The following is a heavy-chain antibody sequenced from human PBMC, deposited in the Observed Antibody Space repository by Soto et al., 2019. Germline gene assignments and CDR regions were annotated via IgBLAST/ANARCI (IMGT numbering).Heavy chain of an antibody. CDR1: GFTFSSYW. V-gene: IGHV3-74*01. CDR3: ARSITGYSYADS. J-gene: IGHJ4*02. D-gene: IGHD5-18*01. Sequence: EVQLVEAGGGLVQPGGSLRLSCAVSGFTFSSYWMHWVRQAPGTGLVWVSRLNSDGSSTVYVDSVKGRFTISRDNAKKTLYLKMNSMTAEDTAVYYCARSITGYSYADSWGQGTLVTVSS. CDR2: LNSDGSST.